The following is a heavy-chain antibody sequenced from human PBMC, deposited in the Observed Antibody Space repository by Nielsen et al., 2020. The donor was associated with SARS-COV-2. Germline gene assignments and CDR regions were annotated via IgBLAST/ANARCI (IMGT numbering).Heavy chain of an antibody. J-gene: IGHJ4*02. CDR3: ARVKPTGGSYYFDY. CDR2: INWNGGST. Sequence: GESLKISCAASGFSFSTYAMSWVRQAPGKGLEWVSGINWNGGSTGYADSVKGRFTISRDNAKNSLYLQMNSLRAEDTALYHCARVKPTGGSYYFDYWGQGTLVTVSS. CDR1: GFSFSTYA. D-gene: IGHD7-27*01. V-gene: IGHV3-20*01.